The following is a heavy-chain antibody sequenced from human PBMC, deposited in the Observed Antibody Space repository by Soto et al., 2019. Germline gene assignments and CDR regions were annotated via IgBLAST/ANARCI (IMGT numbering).Heavy chain of an antibody. J-gene: IGHJ6*03. Sequence: TGGSLRLSCAASGFLFTSYAMSWVRQAPGKGLEWVSSISGSGSSTHYADPVKGRFTISRDNSKDTLYLQMNSLRADDTAVYYCAESPKYCSGGSCYYHYYMDVWGKGTTVTVSS. CDR3: AESPKYCSGGSCYYHYYMDV. D-gene: IGHD2-15*01. V-gene: IGHV3-23*01. CDR2: ISGSGSST. CDR1: GFLFTSYA.